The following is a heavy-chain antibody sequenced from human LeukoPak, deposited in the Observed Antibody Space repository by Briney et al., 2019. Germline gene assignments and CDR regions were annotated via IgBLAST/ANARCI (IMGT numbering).Heavy chain of an antibody. CDR1: GGSISSYY. D-gene: IGHD3-10*01. CDR2: IYYSGST. V-gene: IGHV4-59*12. Sequence: SETLSLTCTVSGGSISSYYWSWIRQPPGKGLEWIGYIYYSGSTNYNPSLKSRVTISVDTSKNQFSLKLSSVTAADTAVYYCARARGFGELLPYYFDYWGQGTLVTVSS. J-gene: IGHJ4*02. CDR3: ARARGFGELLPYYFDY.